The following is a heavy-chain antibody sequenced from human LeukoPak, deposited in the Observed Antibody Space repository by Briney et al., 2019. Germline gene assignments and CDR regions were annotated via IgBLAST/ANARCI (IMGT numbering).Heavy chain of an antibody. D-gene: IGHD6-13*01. CDR2: ISSSSSTI. CDR3: AGNIAAAGRGFDY. V-gene: IGHV3-48*01. Sequence: PGGSLRLSCAASGFTFSSYSMNWVRQAPGKGLEWVSYISSSSSTIYYADSVKGRFTISRDNAKNSLYLQMNSLRAEDTAVYYCAGNIAAAGRGFDYWGQGTLVTVSS. J-gene: IGHJ4*02. CDR1: GFTFSSYS.